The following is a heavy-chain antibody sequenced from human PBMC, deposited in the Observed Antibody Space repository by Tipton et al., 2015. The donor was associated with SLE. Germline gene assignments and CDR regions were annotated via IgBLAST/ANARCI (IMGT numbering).Heavy chain of an antibody. Sequence: TLSLTCTVSGGSISSSSYYWGWIRQPPGKGLEWIGSIYYSGSTYYNPSLKSRVTISVDTSKNQFSLKLSSVTAADTAVYYCARASDYYYRGVWGKGPTVTVSS. J-gene: IGHJ6*03. CDR3: ARASDYYYRGV. CDR1: GGSISSSSYY. V-gene: IGHV4-39*07. CDR2: IYYSGST.